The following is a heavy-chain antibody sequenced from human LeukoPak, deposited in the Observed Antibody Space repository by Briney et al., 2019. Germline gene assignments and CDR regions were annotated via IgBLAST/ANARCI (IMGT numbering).Heavy chain of an antibody. J-gene: IGHJ4*02. CDR1: GFSFADYG. Sequence: GGSLRLSCAASGFSFADYGLSWVRHAPGKGLEWVSGINWNGDSTDYADSVKGRFTISRDNAKNSLYLQMNSLRAEDTALYYCARDLRVVITGSFDSWGEGALVTVSS. V-gene: IGHV3-20*04. CDR2: INWNGDST. D-gene: IGHD3-22*01. CDR3: ARDLRVVITGSFDS.